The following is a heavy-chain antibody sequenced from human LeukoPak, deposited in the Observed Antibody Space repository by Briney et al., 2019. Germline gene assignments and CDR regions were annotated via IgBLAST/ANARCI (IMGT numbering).Heavy chain of an antibody. CDR3: ARDTGYCSTTSCQRLDH. V-gene: IGHV4-4*07. D-gene: IGHD2-2*01. CDR2: IYTTGST. Sequence: SETVSHTRTVSGGSISSNYWSWLRQPAGKGLEWIGRIYTTGSTNYNHSLKSRVTISVDKSKNQFSLKLSSVTAADTAVYYCARDTGYCSTTSCQRLDHWGQGTLVTVSS. J-gene: IGHJ4*02. CDR1: GGSISSNY.